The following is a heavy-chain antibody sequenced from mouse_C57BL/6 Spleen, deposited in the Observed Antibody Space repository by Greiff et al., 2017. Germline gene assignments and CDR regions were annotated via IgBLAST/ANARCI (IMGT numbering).Heavy chain of an antibody. CDR1: GYTFTSYW. J-gene: IGHJ4*01. CDR2: IDPSDSYT. V-gene: IGHV1-50*01. CDR3: ARFHYSNSYAMDY. D-gene: IGHD2-5*01. Sequence: QVQLQQPGAELVKPGASVKLSCKASGYTFTSYWMQWVKQRPGQGLEWIAEIDPSDSYTNYNQKFKGKATLTVDTSSNTAYMQLSSLTSEDSAVYYCARFHYSNSYAMDYWGQGTSVTVSS.